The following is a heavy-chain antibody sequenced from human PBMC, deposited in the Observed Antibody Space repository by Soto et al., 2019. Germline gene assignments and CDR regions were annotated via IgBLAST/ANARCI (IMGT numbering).Heavy chain of an antibody. CDR2: ITYSGVA. J-gene: IGHJ1*01. CDR3: ARDFMH. CDR1: GASFSGFY. V-gene: IGHV4-34*01. Sequence: PSETLSLTCGLYGASFSGFYWSWIRQAPGKGLEWIGEITYSGVANYNPSLTSRVTISVDTSKNHFSLRLNSVTAADTAVYFCARDFMHWGQGTLVTVSS.